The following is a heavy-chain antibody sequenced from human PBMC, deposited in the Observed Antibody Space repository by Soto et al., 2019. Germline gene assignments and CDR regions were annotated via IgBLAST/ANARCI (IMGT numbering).Heavy chain of an antibody. CDR2: ISDSGTT. V-gene: IGHV3-23*01. D-gene: IGHD2-2*01. CDR3: AKGGEGSCSRTSCLYFSDS. Sequence: EVQLLDSGGGLVQPGGSLRLSCAASGFTFRTYAMSWVRQAPGKGLEWVSTISDSGTTYYANSVKGRFTIYRDNSRNTLDLQMNSLRVEDTAFYYCAKGGEGSCSRTSCLYFSDSWGQGTLVTVSS. CDR1: GFTFRTYA. J-gene: IGHJ5*02.